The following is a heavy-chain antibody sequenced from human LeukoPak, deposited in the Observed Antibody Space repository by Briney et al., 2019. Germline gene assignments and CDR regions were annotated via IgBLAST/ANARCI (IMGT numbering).Heavy chain of an antibody. J-gene: IGHJ4*02. D-gene: IGHD2-15*01. CDR3: AKSKGLVVVGGTFDY. CDR1: RFTFSSYG. Sequence: PGRSLRLSCAASRFTFSSYGMHWVRQAPGNGLEWVALISYDGSNKYYTDSVKGRFTISRDNSKNTLYLQMDSLRAEDTAVYYCAKSKGLVVVGGTFDYWGLGTLVTVSS. CDR2: ISYDGSNK. V-gene: IGHV3-30*18.